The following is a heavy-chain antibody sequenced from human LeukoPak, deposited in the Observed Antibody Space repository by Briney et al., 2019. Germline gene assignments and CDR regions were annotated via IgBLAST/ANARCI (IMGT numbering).Heavy chain of an antibody. D-gene: IGHD2-15*01. CDR3: ARWSGVVVVAATPWGFDP. J-gene: IGHJ5*02. CDR2: IYYSGST. V-gene: IGHV4-59*01. CDR1: GGSISSYY. Sequence: SETLSLTCTVSGGSISSYYWNWIRQPPGKGLEWIGYIYYSGSTNYNPSLKSRVTISVDTSKNQFSLKLSSVTAADTAVYYCARWSGVVVVAATPWGFDPWGQGTLVTVSS.